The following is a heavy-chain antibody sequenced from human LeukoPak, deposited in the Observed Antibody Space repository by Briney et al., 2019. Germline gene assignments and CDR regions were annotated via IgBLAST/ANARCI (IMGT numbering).Heavy chain of an antibody. V-gene: IGHV3-48*04. CDR3: ARDLMEWELPYPLDY. CDR2: ISSSSSTI. J-gene: IGHJ4*02. Sequence: PGGSLRLACAASGFTFSSYSMNWVRQAPGKGLEWVSYISSSSSTIYYADSVKGRFTISRDNAKNSLYLQMNSLRAEDTAVYYCARDLMEWELPYPLDYWGQGTLVIVSS. D-gene: IGHD1-26*01. CDR1: GFTFSSYS.